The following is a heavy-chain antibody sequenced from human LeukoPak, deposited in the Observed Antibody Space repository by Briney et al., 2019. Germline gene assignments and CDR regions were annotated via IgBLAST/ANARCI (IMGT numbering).Heavy chain of an antibody. J-gene: IGHJ4*02. CDR3: ARLSYYDSSGYMPPIDY. CDR1: GYTLTDYY. D-gene: IGHD3-22*01. CDR2: IIPIFGTA. Sequence: ASVKVSCTASGYTLTDYYMHWVRQAPGQGLEWMGGIIPIFGTANYAQKFQGRVTITADESASTAYMELSSLRSEDTAVYYCARLSYYDSSGYMPPIDYWGQGTLVTVSS. V-gene: IGHV1-69*13.